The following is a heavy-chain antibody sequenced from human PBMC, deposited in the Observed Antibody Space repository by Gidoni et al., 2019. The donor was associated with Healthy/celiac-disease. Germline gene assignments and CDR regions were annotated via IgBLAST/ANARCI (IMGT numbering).Heavy chain of an antibody. CDR3: ARGNQDIVVVVAATPEYFQH. Sequence: QVQLVQSGAEVKKPGSSVKVSCKASGGTFSSYALSCVRQAPGQGLEWMGRIIPILGIANYAQKFQGRVTITADKSTSTAYMELSSLRSEDTAVYYCARGNQDIVVVVAATPEYFQHWGQGTLVTVSS. CDR1: GGTFSSYA. CDR2: IIPILGIA. V-gene: IGHV1-69*04. D-gene: IGHD2-15*01. J-gene: IGHJ1*01.